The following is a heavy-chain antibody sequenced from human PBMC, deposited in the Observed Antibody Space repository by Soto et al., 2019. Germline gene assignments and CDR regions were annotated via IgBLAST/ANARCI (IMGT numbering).Heavy chain of an antibody. CDR2: INHSGST. CDR1: GGSFSGYY. D-gene: IGHD5-12*01. V-gene: IGHV4-34*01. Sequence: SDTLSLTCAVYGGSFSGYYWSWIRQPPGKGLEWIGEINHSGSTNYNPSLKSRVTISVDTSKNQFSLKLSSVTAADTAVYYCARGVRDGYNAMDYYYGMDVWGQGTTVTVAS. J-gene: IGHJ6*02. CDR3: ARGVRDGYNAMDYYYGMDV.